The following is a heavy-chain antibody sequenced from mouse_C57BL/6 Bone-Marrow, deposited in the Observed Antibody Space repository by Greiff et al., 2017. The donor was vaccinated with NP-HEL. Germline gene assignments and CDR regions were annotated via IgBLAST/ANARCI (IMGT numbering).Heavy chain of an antibody. CDR2: SRNKANDYTT. CDR3: ARGGNYGSSRYWYFDV. CDR1: GFTFSDFY. Sequence: EVQVVESGGGLVQSGRSLRLSCATSGFTFSDFYMEWVRQAPGKGLEWIAASRNKANDYTTEYSASVKGRFIVSRDTSQSILYLQMNALRAEDTAIYYCARGGNYGSSRYWYFDVWGTGTTVTVSS. D-gene: IGHD1-1*01. V-gene: IGHV7-1*01. J-gene: IGHJ1*03.